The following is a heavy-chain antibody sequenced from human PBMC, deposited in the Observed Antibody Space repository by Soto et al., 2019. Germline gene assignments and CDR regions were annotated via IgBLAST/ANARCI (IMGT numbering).Heavy chain of an antibody. J-gene: IGHJ6*03. Sequence: PGESLKISCKGSGYSFTSYWIGWVRQMPGKGLEWMGIIYPGDSDTRYSPSFQGQVTISADKSISTAYLQWSSLKASDTAMYYCARAVHCSGGSCYSEPLYYYYYMDVWGKGTTVTVS. V-gene: IGHV5-51*01. CDR3: ARAVHCSGGSCYSEPLYYYYYMDV. CDR1: GYSFTSYW. CDR2: IYPGDSDT. D-gene: IGHD2-15*01.